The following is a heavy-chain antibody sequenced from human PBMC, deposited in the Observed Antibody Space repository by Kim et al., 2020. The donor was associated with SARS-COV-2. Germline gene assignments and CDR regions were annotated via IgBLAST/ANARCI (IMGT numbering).Heavy chain of an antibody. Sequence: YYADSVKGRFTISRDNSKNTLYLQMNSLRAEDTAVYYCAKSFRVVTAISLWGQGTLVTVSS. CDR3: AKSFRVVTAISL. J-gene: IGHJ4*02. V-gene: IGHV3-23*01. D-gene: IGHD2-21*02.